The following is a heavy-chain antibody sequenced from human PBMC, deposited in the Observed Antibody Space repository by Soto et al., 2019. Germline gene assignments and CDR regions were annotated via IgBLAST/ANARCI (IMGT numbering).Heavy chain of an antibody. J-gene: IGHJ4*02. CDR3: ARDSKRGYTGYDKLDY. CDR2: IYYSGST. D-gene: IGHD5-12*01. V-gene: IGHV4-59*01. Sequence: WETLSLTCAVSGCSISSYYWTWILQPPGNGLEWIGYIYYSGSTNSNPSLKSRVTISVDTSKNQFSLKLSSVTAADTALYYCARDSKRGYTGYDKLDYWGQGTMVTVSS. CDR1: GCSISSYY.